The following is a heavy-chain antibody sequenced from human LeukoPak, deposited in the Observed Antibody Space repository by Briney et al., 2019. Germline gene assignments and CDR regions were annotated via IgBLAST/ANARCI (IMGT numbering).Heavy chain of an antibody. V-gene: IGHV3-7*01. CDR2: IKQDGSEK. CDR3: ARVGYSYGSYSAFDI. CDR1: GFTFSSYW. Sequence: GGSLRLSCAASGFTFSSYWMRGVRQAPGKGLEGVANIKQDGSEKYYVDSVKGRFTISRDNAKNSLYLQMNTLRAEDTAVYYCARVGYSYGSYSAFDIWGQGTMVTVSS. J-gene: IGHJ3*02. D-gene: IGHD5-18*01.